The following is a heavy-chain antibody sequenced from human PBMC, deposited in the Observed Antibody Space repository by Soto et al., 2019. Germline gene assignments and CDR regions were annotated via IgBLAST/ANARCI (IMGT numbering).Heavy chain of an antibody. D-gene: IGHD6-6*01. V-gene: IGHV1-46*01. J-gene: IGHJ6*02. CDR1: GYTFTSYY. CDR3: ARDDGDSYRSSPHAYYYYGMDV. CDR2: INPSGGST. Sequence: GASVKVSCKASGYTFTSYYMHWVRQAPGQGLEWMGIINPSGGSTSYAQKFQGRVTMTRDTSTSTVYMELSSLRSEDTAVYYCARDDGDSYRSSPHAYYYYGMDVWGQGTTVTVSS.